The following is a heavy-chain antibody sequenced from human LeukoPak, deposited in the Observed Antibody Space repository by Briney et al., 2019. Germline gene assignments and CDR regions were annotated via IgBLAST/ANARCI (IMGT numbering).Heavy chain of an antibody. J-gene: IGHJ6*03. CDR1: GYSFANYY. Sequence: GASVKVSCKASGYSFANYYIHWVRRAPGQGLEWMGVINPTGGVATYAQRFQGRLTMSRDTSTTTVYMELSSLKSEDTAVYYCAKDLNGWNYFYYYYLDVWGIGTMVTVSS. V-gene: IGHV1-46*01. CDR2: INPTGGVA. D-gene: IGHD6-19*01. CDR3: AKDLNGWNYFYYYYLDV.